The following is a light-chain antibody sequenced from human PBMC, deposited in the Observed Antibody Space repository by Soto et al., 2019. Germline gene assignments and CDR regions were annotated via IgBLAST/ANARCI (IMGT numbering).Light chain of an antibody. J-gene: IGKJ2*01. CDR2: STS. Sequence: EVVLTHSPGTLSLSPGERATLSCRASQSVSSTYLAWYQQKPGQSPRLLIYSTSSRATGIPDRFSGSGSGTDFTLTISRLEPEDFAVYYCQQYGRSPNTFGQGTKVEI. CDR3: QQYGRSPNT. CDR1: QSVSSTY. V-gene: IGKV3-20*01.